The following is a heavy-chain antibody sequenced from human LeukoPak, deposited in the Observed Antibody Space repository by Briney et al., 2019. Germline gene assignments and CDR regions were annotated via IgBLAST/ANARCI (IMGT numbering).Heavy chain of an antibody. D-gene: IGHD3-10*01. CDR2: IYYSGST. CDR3: ARGAMVRGLMVPYYFDY. CDR1: GGSISSGDYY. V-gene: IGHV4-30-4*01. Sequence: PSETLSLTCTVSGGSISSGDYYWSWIRQPPGKGLEWIGYIYYSGSTYYNPSLKSRVTISVDTSKNQFSLKLSSVTAADTAVYYCARGAMVRGLMVPYYFDYWGQGTLVTVTS. J-gene: IGHJ4*02.